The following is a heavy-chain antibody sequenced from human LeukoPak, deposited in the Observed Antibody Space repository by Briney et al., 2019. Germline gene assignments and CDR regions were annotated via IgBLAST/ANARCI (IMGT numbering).Heavy chain of an antibody. CDR3: ASRPRSTVVAPWDY. CDR2: ISASGDTT. V-gene: IGHV3-23*01. Sequence: GGSLRLSCAASGFTFSTYAMAWVRRAPGKGLEWVSGISASGDTTYYGDTVMGRFIISKDYSKNTLYLQMNGLRAEDTALYYCASRPRSTVVAPWDYWGQGTLVTVSS. D-gene: IGHD3-22*01. J-gene: IGHJ4*02. CDR1: GFTFSTYA.